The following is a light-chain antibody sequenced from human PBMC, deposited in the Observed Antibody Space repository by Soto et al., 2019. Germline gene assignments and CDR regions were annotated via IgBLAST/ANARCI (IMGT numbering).Light chain of an antibody. CDR2: AAS. CDR3: QQRYSTPPA. Sequence: DIQMTQSPSSLSASVGDRVTITCRASQSISSYLNWYQQKPGKAPKLLIYAASSLQSGVPSRFSGSGSGTDFTLTISSPQPEDFATYYCQQRYSTPPAFGQGAKVEIK. J-gene: IGKJ1*01. V-gene: IGKV1-39*01. CDR1: QSISSY.